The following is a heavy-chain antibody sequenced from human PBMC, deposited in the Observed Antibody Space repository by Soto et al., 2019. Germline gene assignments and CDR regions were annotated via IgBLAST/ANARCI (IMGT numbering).Heavy chain of an antibody. CDR1: GGTFSSYT. CDR3: ARSIVGATDDYYYYGMDV. Sequence: QVQLVQSGAEVKKPGSSVKVSCKASGGTFSSYTISWVRQAPGQGLEWMGRIIPILGIANYAQKFQGRVTITADKSTSTAYMELRSLRSEDTAVYYCARSIVGATDDYYYYGMDVWGQGTTVTVSS. CDR2: IIPILGIA. J-gene: IGHJ6*02. D-gene: IGHD1-26*01. V-gene: IGHV1-69*02.